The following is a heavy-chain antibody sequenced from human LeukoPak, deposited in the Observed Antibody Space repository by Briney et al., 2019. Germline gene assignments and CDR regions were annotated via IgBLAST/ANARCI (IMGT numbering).Heavy chain of an antibody. Sequence: GGSLRLSCAASGFTFSSYGMHWVRQAPGKGLEWVAVISYDGSNKYYADSVKGRFTISRDNSKNTLYLQMNSLRAEDAAVYYCAKGSGYDYLGGRDFDYWGQGTLVTVSS. CDR1: GFTFSSYG. V-gene: IGHV3-30*18. CDR2: ISYDGSNK. CDR3: AKGSGYDYLGGRDFDY. D-gene: IGHD5-12*01. J-gene: IGHJ4*02.